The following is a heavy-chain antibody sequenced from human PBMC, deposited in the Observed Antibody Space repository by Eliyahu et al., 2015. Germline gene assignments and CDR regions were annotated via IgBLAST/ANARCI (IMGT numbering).Heavy chain of an antibody. CDR3: ARRLYGGKTNYYGMDV. J-gene: IGHJ6*02. CDR2: INPSGGST. Sequence: KPGASVKVSCKASGYTFTSYYMHWVRQAPGQGLEWMGIINPSGGSTSXAQKFQGRVTMTRDTSTSTVYMELSSLRSEDTAVYYCARRLYGGKTNYYGMDVWGQGTTVTVSS. D-gene: IGHD4-23*01. V-gene: IGHV1-46*01. CDR1: GYTFTSYY.